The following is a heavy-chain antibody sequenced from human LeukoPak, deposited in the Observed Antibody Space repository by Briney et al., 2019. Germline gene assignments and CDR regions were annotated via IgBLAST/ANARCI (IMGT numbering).Heavy chain of an antibody. J-gene: IGHJ5*02. CDR2: INHSGST. D-gene: IGHD3-3*01. Sequence: SETLSLTCTVSGGSISSYYWSWIQQPPGKGLEWIGEINHSGSTNYNPSLKSRVTISVDTSKNQFSLKLRSVTAADTAVYYCARGGLNSDFWSRNWFDPWGQGTLVTVSS. CDR3: ARGGLNSDFWSRNWFDP. V-gene: IGHV4-34*01. CDR1: GGSISSYY.